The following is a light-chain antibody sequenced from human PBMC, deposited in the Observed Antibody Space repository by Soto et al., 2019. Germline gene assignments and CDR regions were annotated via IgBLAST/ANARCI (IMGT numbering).Light chain of an antibody. V-gene: IGKV3-20*01. CDR3: QEYGSSPRT. Sequence: EIVLTQSPGTLSLSPGERATLSCRASQSVSSSYLAWYQHKPGQAPSLLIYGASRRATGIPDTFSGRGAGTEFTLAISRLEPDDFGVYCWQEYGSSPRTCRQGHRQEL. J-gene: IGKJ2*02. CDR2: GAS. CDR1: QSVSSSY.